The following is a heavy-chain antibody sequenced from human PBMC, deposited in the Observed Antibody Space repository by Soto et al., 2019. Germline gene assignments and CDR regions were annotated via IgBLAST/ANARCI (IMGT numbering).Heavy chain of an antibody. Sequence: GGSLRLSCAASGFAFSSYAMHWVRRAPGKGLEWVAVISYDASNKYYADSVKGRFTISRDNSKKTMFLQMSSLRAEDTAVYYCARPFSSGWYGDFDYWGQGTLVTVSS. D-gene: IGHD6-19*01. CDR1: GFAFSSYA. J-gene: IGHJ4*02. CDR3: ARPFSSGWYGDFDY. V-gene: IGHV3-30*04. CDR2: ISYDASNK.